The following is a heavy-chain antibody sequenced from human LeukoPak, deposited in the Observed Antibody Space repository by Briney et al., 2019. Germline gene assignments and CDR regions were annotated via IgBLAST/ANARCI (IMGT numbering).Heavy chain of an antibody. D-gene: IGHD1-26*01. CDR3: ARGGWEPVDY. CDR1: GGSFSGYY. Sequence: PSETLSLTCAVYGGSFSGYYWSWFRQPPGKGLEWIGEINHSGSTNYNPSLKSRVTISVDTSKNQFSLKLSSVTAADTAVYYCARGGWEPVDYWGQGTLVTVSS. J-gene: IGHJ4*02. CDR2: INHSGST. V-gene: IGHV4-34*01.